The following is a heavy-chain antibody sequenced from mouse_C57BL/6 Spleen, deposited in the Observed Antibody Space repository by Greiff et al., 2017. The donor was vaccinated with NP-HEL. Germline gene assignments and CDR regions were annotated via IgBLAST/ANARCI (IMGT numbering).Heavy chain of an antibody. D-gene: IGHD2-1*01. J-gene: IGHJ3*01. CDR3: AREGGYGNFFAY. V-gene: IGHV1-64*01. CDR2: IHPNSGST. CDR1: GYTFTSYW. Sequence: QVQLQQPGAELVKPGASVKLSCKASGYTFTSYWMHWVKQRPGQGLEWIGMIHPNSGSTNYNEKFKSKATLTVDKSSSTAYMQLSSLTSEESAVFYCAREGGYGNFFAYWGQGTLVTVSA.